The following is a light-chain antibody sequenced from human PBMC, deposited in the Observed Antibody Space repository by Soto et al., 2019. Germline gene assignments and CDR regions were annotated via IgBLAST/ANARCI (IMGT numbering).Light chain of an antibody. CDR1: QGIIDY. V-gene: IGKV1-27*01. CDR2: AAS. J-gene: IGKJ1*01. Sequence: DIQMTQSPSSLSASVGDRVTITCRASQGIIDYLAWYQQKPGKAPQLLIYAASTLKSGVPSRFSGSGAGTEFTLTISSLQPEDVATYYCQKYNSAPRTFGQGTKAEIK. CDR3: QKYNSAPRT.